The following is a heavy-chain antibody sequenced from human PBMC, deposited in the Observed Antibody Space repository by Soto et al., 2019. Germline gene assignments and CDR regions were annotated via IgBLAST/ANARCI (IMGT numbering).Heavy chain of an antibody. CDR2: IYHSGST. V-gene: IGHV4-30-2*01. J-gene: IGHJ6*02. CDR1: GGSISSGGYS. Sequence: PSETLSLTCAVSGGSISSGGYSWSWIRQPPGKGLEWIGYIYHSGSTYYNPSLKSRVTISVDRSKNQFSLKLSSVTAADTAVYYCARERTDCSSTSCYLSYYYGMDVWGQGTTVTVSS. CDR3: ARERTDCSSTSCYLSYYYGMDV. D-gene: IGHD2-2*01.